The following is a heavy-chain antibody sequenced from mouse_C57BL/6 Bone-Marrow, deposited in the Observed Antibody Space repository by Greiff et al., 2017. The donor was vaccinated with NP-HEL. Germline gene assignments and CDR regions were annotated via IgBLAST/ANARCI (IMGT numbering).Heavy chain of an antibody. J-gene: IGHJ4*01. D-gene: IGHD2-5*01. CDR2: ISDGGSYT. Sequence: EVQRVESGGGLVKPGGSLKLSCAASGFTFSSYAMSWVRQTPEKRLEWVATISDGGSYTYYPDNVKGRFTISRDNAKNNLYLQMSHLKSEDTAMYYCARDRAYYSKGDAMDYWGQGTSVTVSS. CDR3: ARDRAYYSKGDAMDY. CDR1: GFTFSSYA. V-gene: IGHV5-4*01.